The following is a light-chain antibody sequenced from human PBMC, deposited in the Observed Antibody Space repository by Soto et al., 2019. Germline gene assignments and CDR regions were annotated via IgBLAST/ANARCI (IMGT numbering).Light chain of an antibody. CDR1: SSDVGSYNY. CDR3: SSYTSSSTL. J-gene: IGLJ1*01. Sequence: QSGLSQPASVSVSPGQSITISCTGTSSDVGSYNYVSWYQQHPGKAPKLMIYEVSDRPSGISSRFSGSKSGNTASLTISGLQTEDEADYYCSSYTSSSTLFGTGTKVTAL. CDR2: EVS. V-gene: IGLV2-14*01.